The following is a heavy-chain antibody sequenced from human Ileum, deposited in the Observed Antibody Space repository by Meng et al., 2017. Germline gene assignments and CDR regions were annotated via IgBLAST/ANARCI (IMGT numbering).Heavy chain of an antibody. CDR3: ARDCSGGGCFDP. J-gene: IGHJ5*02. CDR1: GGAFSSSA. CDR2: IIPILNAS. Sequence: QVQMVHSGVEVKYPGSSVTVSCKASGGAFSSSAIGWLRQAPGRGLEWMGGIIPILNASTYAQNFKGRVTLSADMATTTVYMELSSLTSDDTAVYFCARDCSGGGCFDPWGQGTLVTVSS. D-gene: IGHD2-15*01. V-gene: IGHV1-69*10.